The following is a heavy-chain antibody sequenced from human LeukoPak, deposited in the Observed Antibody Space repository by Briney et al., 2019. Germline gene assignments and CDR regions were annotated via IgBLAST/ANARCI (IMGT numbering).Heavy chain of an antibody. CDR3: ASGPSLGTTHPYFGY. CDR1: GYTFTDYY. V-gene: IGHV1-2*06. J-gene: IGHJ4*02. Sequence: ASVKVSCKASGYTFTDYYMHWLRQAPGQGLEWMGRINPNNGGTSYAQRFQGRVTMTRDTSISTVYMEVSRLRFDDTAVYYCASGPSLGTTHPYFGYWGQGTLVTVSS. CDR2: INPNNGGT. D-gene: IGHD2-15*01.